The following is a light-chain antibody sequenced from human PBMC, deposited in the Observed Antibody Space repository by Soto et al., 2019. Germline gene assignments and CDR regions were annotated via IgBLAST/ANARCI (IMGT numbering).Light chain of an antibody. CDR1: QSVGSY. CDR2: DAS. V-gene: IGKV3-11*01. CDR3: QHRSNWLA. Sequence: EIVMTQSPATLSVSPGERATLSCRASQSVGSYLAWYQQKPGQAPRLLIYDASNRATGIPARFSGSGSGTDFTLTITSLEPEDFAVYYCQHRSNWLAFGGGTKVDIK. J-gene: IGKJ4*01.